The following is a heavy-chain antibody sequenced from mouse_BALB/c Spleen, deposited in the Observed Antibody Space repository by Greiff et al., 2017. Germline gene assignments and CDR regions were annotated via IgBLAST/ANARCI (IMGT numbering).Heavy chain of an antibody. J-gene: IGHJ2*01. CDR3: ARGRDGYSYFDY. V-gene: IGHV5-6-5*01. CDR2: ISSGGST. Sequence: EVKVVESGGGLVKPGGSLKLSCAASGFTFSSYAMSWVRQTPEKRLEWVASISSGGSTYYPDSVKGRFTISRDNARNILYLQMSSLRSEDTAMYYCARGRDGYSYFDYWGQGTTLTVSS. D-gene: IGHD2-3*01. CDR1: GFTFSSYA.